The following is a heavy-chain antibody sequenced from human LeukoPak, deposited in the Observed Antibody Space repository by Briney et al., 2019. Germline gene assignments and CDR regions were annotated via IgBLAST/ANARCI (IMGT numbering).Heavy chain of an antibody. CDR1: GFTFSDYG. CDR2: IRKDGSYE. D-gene: IGHD2-15*01. CDR3: AKGGSPSNNWFNS. J-gene: IGHJ5*01. Sequence: GGCLRLSCAASGFTFSDYGMHWVRQAPGKGLEWVAFIRKDGSYEYYPDSVKGRFTISRDNSRNALFLQLNSLRGEDTAVYYCAKGGSPSNNWFNSWGQGTLVTVFS. V-gene: IGHV3-30*02.